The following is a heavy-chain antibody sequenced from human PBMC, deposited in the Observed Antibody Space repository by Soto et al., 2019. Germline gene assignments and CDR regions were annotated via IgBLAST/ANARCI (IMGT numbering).Heavy chain of an antibody. Sequence: PGGSLRLSCAASGFTFSDYAMHWVRQAPGKGLEWVAVVSHDGRNTHYADSVKGRFTISRDSSKNTVSLEMTSLRAEDTAVYYCAREGVAPYYYYGMDVWGQGTPVTVSS. CDR3: AREGVAPYYYYGMDV. D-gene: IGHD5-12*01. J-gene: IGHJ6*02. CDR2: VSHDGRNT. V-gene: IGHV3-30*03. CDR1: GFTFSDYA.